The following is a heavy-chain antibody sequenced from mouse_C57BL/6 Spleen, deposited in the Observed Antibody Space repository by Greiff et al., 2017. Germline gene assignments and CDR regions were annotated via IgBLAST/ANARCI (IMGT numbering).Heavy chain of an antibody. CDR1: GYTFTSYW. V-gene: IGHV1-69*01. CDR3: ARDYYGSTSWYFEV. D-gene: IGHD1-1*01. J-gene: IGHJ1*03. Sequence: QVQLQQSGAELVMPGASVKLSCKASGYTFTSYWMHWVKQRPGQGLEWIGEIDPSDSYTNYNQKFKGKSTLTVDKSSSTAYMQLSSLTSEDSAVYYCARDYYGSTSWYFEVWGTGTTVTVAS. CDR2: IDPSDSYT.